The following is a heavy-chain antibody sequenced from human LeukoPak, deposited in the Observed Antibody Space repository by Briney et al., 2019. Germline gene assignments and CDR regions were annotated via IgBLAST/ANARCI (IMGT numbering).Heavy chain of an antibody. V-gene: IGHV4-59*08. CDR3: ARHLPYYYDSSGYCFDY. Sequence: SETLSLTCTVSGGSISSYYWSWIRQPPGKGLEWIGYIYYSGSTNYNPSLKSRVTISVDTSKNQFSLKLSSVTAADTAVYYCARHLPYYYDSSGYCFDYWGQGTLVTVSS. CDR1: GGSISSYY. D-gene: IGHD3-22*01. J-gene: IGHJ4*02. CDR2: IYYSGST.